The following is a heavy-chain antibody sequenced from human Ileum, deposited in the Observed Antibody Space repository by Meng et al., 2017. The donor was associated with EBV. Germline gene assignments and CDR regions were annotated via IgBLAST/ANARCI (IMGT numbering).Heavy chain of an antibody. V-gene: IGHV4-30-4*01. CDR3: ARGQKGYFDL. CDR1: GGSISSSNYY. Sequence: QLQLPESGPGLVKPSQTLSLTCTVSGGSISSSNYYWSWIRQPPGKGLEWSGHIYNSGSTYYNPSLKSRITISVDTSKNQFSLKLSSVTAADTAVYYCARGQKGYFDLWGRGTLVTVSS. CDR2: IYNSGST. J-gene: IGHJ2*01.